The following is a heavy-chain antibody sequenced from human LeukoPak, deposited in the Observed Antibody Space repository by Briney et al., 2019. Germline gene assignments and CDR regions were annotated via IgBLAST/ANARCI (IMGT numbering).Heavy chain of an antibody. J-gene: IGHJ4*02. V-gene: IGHV3-48*04. CDR3: AREGRGYYGDFDY. D-gene: IGHD3-22*01. CDR2: IRSDGSTI. Sequence: GGSLRLSCAASGFTFSSYSFNWIRQAPGKGLEWVSYIRSDGSTIYDADSVKGRFFISRDNARNSLYLQMNSLRAEDTAVYYCAREGRGYYGDFDYWGQGTLVTVSS. CDR1: GFTFSSYS.